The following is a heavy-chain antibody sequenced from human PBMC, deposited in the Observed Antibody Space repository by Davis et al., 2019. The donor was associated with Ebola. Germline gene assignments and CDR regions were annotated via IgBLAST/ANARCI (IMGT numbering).Heavy chain of an antibody. CDR1: GGSFSGYY. J-gene: IGHJ4*02. CDR3: ARVRAAAVDY. Sequence: SETLSLTCAVYGGSFSGYYWSWIRQPPGKGLEWLGEINHSGSTNYNPSLKSRVTISVDTSKNQFSLKLSSVTAADTAVYYCARVRAAAVDYWGQGTLVTVSS. CDR2: INHSGST. D-gene: IGHD6-13*01. V-gene: IGHV4-34*01.